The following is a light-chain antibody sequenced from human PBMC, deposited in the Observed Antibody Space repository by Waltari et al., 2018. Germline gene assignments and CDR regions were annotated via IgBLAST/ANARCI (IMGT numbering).Light chain of an antibody. Sequence: SSELTQPPSVSVSPGQTATITCSDTSQFSFWYQQKPGQAPVLVIYADNKRPSGIPERFSASSSGTTVTLTINGVQAEDEADYYCQSTDSSGPPQIIFGGGTKLTVL. J-gene: IGLJ2*01. V-gene: IGLV3-25*03. CDR3: QSTDSSGPPQII. CDR2: ADN. CDR1: SQF.